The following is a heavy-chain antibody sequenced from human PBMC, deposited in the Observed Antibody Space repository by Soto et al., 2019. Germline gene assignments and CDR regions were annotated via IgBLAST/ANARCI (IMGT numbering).Heavy chain of an antibody. CDR1: GFTFSSYA. CDR3: ARAGYLDY. CDR2: ISYDGSNK. Sequence: GGSLRLSRAASGFTFSSYAMHWVRQAPGKGLEWVAVISYDGSNKHYADSVKGRFTISRDNSKNTLYLQMNSLRAEDTAVYYCARAGYLDYWGQGTLVTVSS. V-gene: IGHV3-30-3*01. J-gene: IGHJ4*02.